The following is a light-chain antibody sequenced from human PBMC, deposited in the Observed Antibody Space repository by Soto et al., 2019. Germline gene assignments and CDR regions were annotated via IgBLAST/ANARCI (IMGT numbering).Light chain of an antibody. CDR2: KAS. J-gene: IGKJ2*01. CDR3: QQYHTYLYT. CDR1: QSVSSN. V-gene: IGKV1-5*03. Sequence: MTQSPATLSVSPGERVTLSCRASQSVSSNLVWYQQKPGEAPKLLIYKASTLENGVPSRFSGSGSGTEFTLTIRSLQPDDSATYFCQQYHTYLYTFGQGTKLEI.